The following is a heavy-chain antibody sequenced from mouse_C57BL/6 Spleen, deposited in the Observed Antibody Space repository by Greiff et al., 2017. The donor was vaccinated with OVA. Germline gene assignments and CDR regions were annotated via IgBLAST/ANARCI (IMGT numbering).Heavy chain of an antibody. V-gene: IGHV1-50*01. CDR2: IDPSDSYT. CDR1: GYTFTSYW. J-gene: IGHJ4*01. Sequence: QVQLQQPGAELVKPGASVKLSCKASGYTFTSYWMQWVKQRPGQGLEWIGEIDPSDSYTTYNQKSKGKATLAVDTSSSTAYMQLSSLTSEDSAVYYCARADYDAMDYWGQGTSVTVSS. CDR3: ARADYDAMDY.